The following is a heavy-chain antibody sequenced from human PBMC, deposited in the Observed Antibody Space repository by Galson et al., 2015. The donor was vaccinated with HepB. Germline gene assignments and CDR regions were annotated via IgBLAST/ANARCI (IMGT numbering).Heavy chain of an antibody. CDR3: ARDAPVQVELPAPNYFDS. CDR1: GFTFNRHS. J-gene: IGHJ4*02. Sequence: SLRLSCAASGFTFNRHSMNWVRQAPGKGLEWVAFISASSSYIYYADSVEGRFTISRDNAKNSVFLQMNSLRAEDTAVYYCARDAPVQVELPAPNYFDSWGQGILVAVSS. CDR2: ISASSSYI. V-gene: IGHV3-21*01. D-gene: IGHD1-1*01.